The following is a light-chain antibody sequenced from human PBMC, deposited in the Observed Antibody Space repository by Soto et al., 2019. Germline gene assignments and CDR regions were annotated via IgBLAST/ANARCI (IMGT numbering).Light chain of an antibody. J-gene: IGKJ5*01. Sequence: IVLTQSLATLSLSPSERATLSCRASQSVTSYLAWYQQRPGQAPRLLIYDASRRATGIPARFSGSGSGADFTLTISTLEPEDFAVYYCQQRSSWPITFGQGTRLEIK. CDR3: QQRSSWPIT. CDR2: DAS. CDR1: QSVTSY. V-gene: IGKV3-11*01.